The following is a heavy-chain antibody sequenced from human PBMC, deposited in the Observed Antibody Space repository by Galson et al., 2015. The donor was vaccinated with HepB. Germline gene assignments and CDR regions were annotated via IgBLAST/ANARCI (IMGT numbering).Heavy chain of an antibody. CDR3: VVWTAEPAPG. D-gene: IGHD1-1*01. J-gene: IGHJ4*02. CDR1: GFAFSNYW. V-gene: IGHV3-74*01. CDR2: INSDGSES. Sequence: SLRLSCAASGFAFSNYWMHWVRQAPGKGLEWVSRINSDGSESTYADSVKGRFTISRDNAENTLFLLMSGLGAEDTAVYFCVVWTAEPAPGWGQGTLVTVSS.